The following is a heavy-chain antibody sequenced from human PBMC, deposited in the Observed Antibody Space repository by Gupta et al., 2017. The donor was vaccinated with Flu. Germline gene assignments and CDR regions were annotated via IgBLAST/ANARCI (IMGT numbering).Heavy chain of an antibody. CDR2: IYPGDSDT. CDR1: GYSFTSYW. CDR3: ARHGLETGPPNEGYYYYYGMDV. J-gene: IGHJ6*02. V-gene: IGHV5-51*01. Sequence: EVQLVQSGAEVKKPGESLKISCKGSGYSFTSYWIGWVRQMPGNGPEWMGIIYPGDSDTRYSPSFQGQVTISADKSISTAYLQWSSLKASDTAMYYCARHGLETGPPNEGYYYYYGMDVWGQGTTVTVSS. D-gene: IGHD1-1*01.